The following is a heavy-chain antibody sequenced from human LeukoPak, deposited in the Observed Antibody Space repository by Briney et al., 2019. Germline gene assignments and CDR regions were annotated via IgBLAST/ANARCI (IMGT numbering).Heavy chain of an antibody. V-gene: IGHV3-21*01. CDR2: ISSSSSYI. J-gene: IGHJ4*02. CDR1: GFTFSSYS. D-gene: IGHD2-2*01. CDR3: ARVLSSSTSCPDY. Sequence: GGSLRLSCAASGFTFSSYSMNWVRQAPGKGLEWVSSISSSSSYIYYADSVKGRFTISRDNAKNSLYLQMNSLRAEDTAVYYCARVLSSSTSCPDYWGQGTLVTVSS.